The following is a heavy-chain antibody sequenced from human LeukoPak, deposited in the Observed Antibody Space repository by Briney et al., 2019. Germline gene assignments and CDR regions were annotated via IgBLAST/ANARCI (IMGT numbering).Heavy chain of an antibody. D-gene: IGHD5-18*01. CDR2: FYYSGST. V-gene: IGHV4-39*01. Sequence: SETLSLTCTVSGGSISSRSFYWGWIRQPPGKGLEWIGSFYYSGSTYYNPSLKSQVTISVDTSKNQFSLKLSSVTATDTAVYYCASRRSGNRYVDYWGQGTLVTVSS. CDR3: ASRRSGNRYVDY. CDR1: GGSISSRSFY. J-gene: IGHJ4*02.